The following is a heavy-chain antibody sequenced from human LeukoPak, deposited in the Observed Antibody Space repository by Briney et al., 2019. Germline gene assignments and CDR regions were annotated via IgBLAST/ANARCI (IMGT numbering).Heavy chain of an antibody. J-gene: IGHJ4*02. CDR3: ARKSGYCSGGSCYYYFDY. D-gene: IGHD2-15*01. CDR1: GFTFSSYE. V-gene: IGHV3-48*03. Sequence: GGSLTLSCAASGFTFSSYEMNWVRQAPGKGLEWVSYISSSGSTIYYADSVKGRFTISRDNAKNSLYLQMNSLRAEDTAVYYCARKSGYCSGGSCYYYFDYWGQGTLVTVSS. CDR2: ISSSGSTI.